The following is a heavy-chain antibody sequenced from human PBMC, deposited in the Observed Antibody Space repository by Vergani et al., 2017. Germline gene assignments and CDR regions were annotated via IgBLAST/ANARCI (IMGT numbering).Heavy chain of an antibody. D-gene: IGHD1-1*01. J-gene: IGHJ4*02. CDR1: EYSFGNYW. CDR2: IYPADSDT. V-gene: IGHV5-51*03. CDR3: ARNTTYTDS. Sequence: EVELVQSGPEMRKPGESLKISCKGSEYSFGNYWIGWVRQMPGKGLEWMGIIYPADSDTRYSPSFQGQVTISAYKSISTAFLQWDSLKASDTALYDCARNTTYTDSWGQGTLVTVSS.